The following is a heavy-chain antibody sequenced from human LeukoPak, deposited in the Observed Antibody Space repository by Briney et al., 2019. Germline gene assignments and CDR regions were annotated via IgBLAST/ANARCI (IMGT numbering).Heavy chain of an antibody. CDR2: IKQDGSEK. J-gene: IGHJ6*02. CDR3: ARDANYYGSGSYLWPGYYYGMDV. V-gene: IGHV3-7*01. D-gene: IGHD3-10*01. CDR1: GFTFSSYW. Sequence: GGSLRLSCAASGFTFSSYWMSWVRQAPGKGLEWVANIKQDGSEKYYVDSVKGRFTISRDNAKNSLYLQMNSLRAEDTAVYYCARDANYYGSGSYLWPGYYYGMDVWGQGTTVTVSS.